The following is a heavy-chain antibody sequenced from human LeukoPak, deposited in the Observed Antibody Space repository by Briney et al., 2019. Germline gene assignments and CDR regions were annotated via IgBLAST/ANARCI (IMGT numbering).Heavy chain of an antibody. CDR3: ARDSPKTTVVTPYAFDI. D-gene: IGHD4-23*01. J-gene: IGHJ3*02. V-gene: IGHV1-18*01. CDR2: IRVYNGNT. CDR1: GYTFTSYG. Sequence: GASVKVSCKASGYTFTSYGISWVRQAPGQGLEWMGWIRVYNGNTNYAQKVQGRVTMTTDTSTSTVYMELRSLRSDDTAVYYCARDSPKTTVVTPYAFDIWGQGTMVTVSS.